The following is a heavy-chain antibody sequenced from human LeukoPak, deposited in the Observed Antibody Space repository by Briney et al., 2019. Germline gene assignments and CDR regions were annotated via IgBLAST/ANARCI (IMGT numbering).Heavy chain of an antibody. D-gene: IGHD6-13*01. J-gene: IGHJ4*02. CDR3: ARDSAGNDY. Sequence: GGSLRLSCAASGFTFSTYWMSWVRQAPGKGLEWVANIKQDGSEKYYVDSVKGRITISRDNAKNSLYLQMNSLRAEDTAMYYCARDSAGNDYWGQGTLVTVSS. CDR2: IKQDGSEK. CDR1: GFTFSTYW. V-gene: IGHV3-7*01.